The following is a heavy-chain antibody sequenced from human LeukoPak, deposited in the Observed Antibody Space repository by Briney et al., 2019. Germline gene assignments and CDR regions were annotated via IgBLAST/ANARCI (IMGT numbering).Heavy chain of an antibody. Sequence: PSETLSLTCTVSGGSISSSSYYWGWIRQPPGKGLEWIGSIYYSGSTYYNPSLKSRVTISVDTSKNQFSLKLSSVTAADTAVYYCARDNDPVAPQDYWGQGTLVTVSS. CDR2: IYYSGST. CDR3: ARDNDPVAPQDY. V-gene: IGHV4-39*07. J-gene: IGHJ4*02. CDR1: GGSISSSSYY. D-gene: IGHD1-1*01.